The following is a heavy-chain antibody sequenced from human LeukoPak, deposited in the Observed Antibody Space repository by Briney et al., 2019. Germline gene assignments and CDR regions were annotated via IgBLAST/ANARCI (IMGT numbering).Heavy chain of an antibody. J-gene: IGHJ6*03. V-gene: IGHV4-34*01. D-gene: IGHD3-10*01. CDR1: GGSFSGYY. CDR3: ARRQITMVRGVKGYYYYMDV. CDR2: INHSGST. Sequence: SETLSLTCAVYGGSFSGYYWSWIRQPPGKGLEWIGEINHSGSTNYNPSLKSRVTISVDTSKNQFSLKLSSVTAADTAVYYCARRQITMVRGVKGYYYYMDVWGKGTTVTIPS.